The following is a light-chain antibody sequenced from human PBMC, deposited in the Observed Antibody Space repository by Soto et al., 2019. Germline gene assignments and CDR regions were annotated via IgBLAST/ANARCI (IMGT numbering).Light chain of an antibody. Sequence: IQLTQSPSSLSAYVGARVTITCRASQGISSYLGWYQQKPGKAPNLLIYAASTLQSGVPPSFSGGGSGTDCTLTISSLQPEDFATYYCQHVYVYPSTFGGGTKVDI. J-gene: IGKJ4*01. V-gene: IGKV1-9*01. CDR1: QGISSY. CDR2: AAS. CDR3: QHVYVYPST.